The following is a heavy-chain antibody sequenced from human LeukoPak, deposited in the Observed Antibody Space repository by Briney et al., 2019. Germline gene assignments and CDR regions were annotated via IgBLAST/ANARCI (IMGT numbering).Heavy chain of an antibody. CDR3: ARGRPGAPLVFDF. V-gene: IGHV3-74*03. J-gene: IGHJ3*01. CDR2: IRGDGRAT. D-gene: IGHD7-27*01. Sequence: QPGGSMRLSCAASGFIFTDYWMHWVRQAPGKELVWVARIRGDGRATTYADSVKGRFTISRDNAKNTLYLQMNSLRAEDTAVYFCARGRPGAPLVFDFWGQGTMVTVSS. CDR1: GFIFTDYW.